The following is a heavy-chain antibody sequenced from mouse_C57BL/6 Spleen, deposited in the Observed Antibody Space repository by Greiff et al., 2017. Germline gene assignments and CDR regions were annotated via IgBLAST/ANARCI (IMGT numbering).Heavy chain of an antibody. D-gene: IGHD1-1*01. J-gene: IGHJ2*01. Sequence: VQLQQPGAELVKPGASVKLSCKASGYTFTSYWMHWVKQRPGQGLEWIGMIHPNSGSTNYNEKFKSKATLTVDKSSSTAYMQLSSLTSEDSAVYYCARSDCGSSYVYWGQGTTLTVSS. CDR1: GYTFTSYW. CDR3: ARSDCGSSYVY. CDR2: IHPNSGST. V-gene: IGHV1-64*01.